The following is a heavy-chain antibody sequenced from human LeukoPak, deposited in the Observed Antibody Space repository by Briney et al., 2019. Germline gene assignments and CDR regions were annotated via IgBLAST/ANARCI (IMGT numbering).Heavy chain of an antibody. Sequence: PGGSLRHSCAASGFTFSSYRMSGVPQAPGKRLEWVANIKQDGSEKYYLDSVKSRFTISRDNAKKSLYLQINSLRAEDTAVYYFAIDFRTGSYGSHARDYWGRGPLV. D-gene: IGHD5-18*01. CDR3: AIDFRTGSYGSHARDY. J-gene: IGHJ4*02. V-gene: IGHV3-7*01. CDR2: IKQDGSEK. CDR1: GFTFSSYR.